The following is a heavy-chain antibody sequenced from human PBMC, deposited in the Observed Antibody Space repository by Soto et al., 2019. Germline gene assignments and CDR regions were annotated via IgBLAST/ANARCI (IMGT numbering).Heavy chain of an antibody. Sequence: ASVKVSCKASGYTFTSYAMHWVRQAPGQRLEWMGWINAGNGNTKYSQKFQGRVTITRDTSASTAYMELSSLRSEDTAVFYCARAVAVPADFDYWGQGTLVTVS. CDR3: ARAVAVPADFDY. V-gene: IGHV1-3*01. J-gene: IGHJ4*02. D-gene: IGHD6-19*01. CDR2: INAGNGNT. CDR1: GYTFTSYA.